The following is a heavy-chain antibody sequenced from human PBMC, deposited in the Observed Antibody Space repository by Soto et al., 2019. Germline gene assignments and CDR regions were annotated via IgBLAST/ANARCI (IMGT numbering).Heavy chain of an antibody. CDR1: GLTFNNYG. CDR3: VTYCIGATCSAPRTMDV. CDR2: MGARGGDT. D-gene: IGHD2-15*01. V-gene: IGHV3-23*01. Sequence: GGSLRLSCAASGLTFNNYGMNWVRQAPGKGLEWVSTMGARGGDTYYADSMGGRFTISRDNSKDTLYLQMNSRRAEDTAIYYCVTYCIGATCSAPRTMDVWGQGTTVTVSS. J-gene: IGHJ6*02.